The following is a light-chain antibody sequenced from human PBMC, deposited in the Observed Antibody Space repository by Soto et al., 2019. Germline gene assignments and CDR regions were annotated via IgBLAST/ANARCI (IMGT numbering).Light chain of an antibody. J-gene: IGKJ5*01. CDR2: GAS. CDR3: QQYNIWSSIS. CDR1: QSTK. V-gene: IGKV3-15*01. Sequence: EIVMTQSPATLSVSPGERATLSCRASQSTKVGWYQQKPGQAPRLLIYGASTRATGVPPRFSGSGSGTEFTLTISSLQSEDFAVYYCQQYNIWSSISFGQGTRLEIK.